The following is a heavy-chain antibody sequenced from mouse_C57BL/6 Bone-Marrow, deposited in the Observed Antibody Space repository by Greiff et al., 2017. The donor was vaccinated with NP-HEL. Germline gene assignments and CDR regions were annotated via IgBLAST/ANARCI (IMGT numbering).Heavy chain of an antibody. J-gene: IGHJ4*01. D-gene: IGHD1-1*01. CDR1: GFTFSSYA. CDR3: ARTTVVAYYAMDY. V-gene: IGHV5-4*03. CDR2: ISDGGSYT. Sequence: EVKVVESGGGLVKPGGSLKLSCAASGFTFSSYAMSWVRQTPEKRLEWVATISDGGSYTYYPDKVKGRFTISRDNAKNNLYLQMSHLKSEDTAMYYCARTTVVAYYAMDYWGQGTSVTVSS.